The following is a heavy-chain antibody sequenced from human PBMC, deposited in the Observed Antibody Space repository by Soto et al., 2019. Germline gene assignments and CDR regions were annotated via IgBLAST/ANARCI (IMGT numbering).Heavy chain of an antibody. V-gene: IGHV1-18*01. CDR3: ARGRYGEY. CDR2: ISAHNGNT. D-gene: IGHD3-10*01. CDR1: GYAFTTYG. Sequence: QVHLVQSGAEVKKPGASVKVSCQGSGYAFTTYGITWVRQAPGQGLEWMGWISAHNGNTNYAQKLQGRVTGTRDTSTSTAYMELRSLRYDDTAVYYCARGRYGEYWGQGALVTVSS. J-gene: IGHJ4*02.